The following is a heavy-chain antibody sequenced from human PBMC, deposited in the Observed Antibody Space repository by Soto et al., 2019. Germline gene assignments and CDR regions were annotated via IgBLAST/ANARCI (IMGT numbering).Heavy chain of an antibody. CDR2: IYATGST. Sequence: SETLSLTCNVSWPSLSGYYWSWIRQPPGKGLEWVGRIYATGSTDYNPSLKSRITMSLDMSKKQFSLTLRSVTAADTAIYYCVRDGTKNLRDRFDPWGRGILVTVSS. CDR1: WPSLSGYY. J-gene: IGHJ5*02. V-gene: IGHV4-4*07. D-gene: IGHD1-1*01. CDR3: VRDGTKNLRDRFDP.